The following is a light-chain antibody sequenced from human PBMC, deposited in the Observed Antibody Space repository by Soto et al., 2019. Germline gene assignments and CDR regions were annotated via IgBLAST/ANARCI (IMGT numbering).Light chain of an antibody. Sequence: QAVVTQSPSASASLGASVKLTCTLSSGHSSYAIAWHQQQPEKGPRYLMKVDSDGSHVKGDGIPDRFSGSSSGAERYLTISRLQSEHEADYYCQTWGTGTWVFGGGTKLTVL. CDR2: VDSDGSH. CDR1: SGHSSYA. V-gene: IGLV4-69*01. CDR3: QTWGTGTWV. J-gene: IGLJ3*02.